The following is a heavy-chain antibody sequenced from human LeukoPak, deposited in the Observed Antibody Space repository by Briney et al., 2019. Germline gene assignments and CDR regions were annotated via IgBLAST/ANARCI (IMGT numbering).Heavy chain of an antibody. Sequence: SETLSLTCTVSGGSISSGGYYWSWIRQHPGKGLEWIGYIYYSGSTYYNPPLKSRVTISVDTSKNQFSLKLSSVTAADTAVYYCARESYSSSYLLDYWGQGTLVTVSS. CDR3: ARESYSSSYLLDY. V-gene: IGHV4-31*03. J-gene: IGHJ4*02. CDR2: IYYSGST. D-gene: IGHD6-6*01. CDR1: GGSISSGGYY.